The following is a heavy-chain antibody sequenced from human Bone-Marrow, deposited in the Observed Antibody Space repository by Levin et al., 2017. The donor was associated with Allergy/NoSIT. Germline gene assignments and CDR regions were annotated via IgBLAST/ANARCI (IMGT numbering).Heavy chain of an antibody. D-gene: IGHD3-10*01. CDR1: GFTVSSNY. CDR3: ARGWFGELLSH. V-gene: IGHV3-53*01. Sequence: SLKISCAASGFTVSSNYMSWVRQAPGKGPEWVSFLSLFFLPSSSDSVKGRFTISRDNSKNTLYLQMNSLRAEDTAVYYCARGWFGELLSHWGQGTLVTVSS. CDR2: LSLFFLP. J-gene: IGHJ4*02.